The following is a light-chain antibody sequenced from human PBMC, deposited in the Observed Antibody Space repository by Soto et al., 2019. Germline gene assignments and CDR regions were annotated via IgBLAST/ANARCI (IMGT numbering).Light chain of an antibody. V-gene: IGLV2-14*01. CDR2: EVS. J-gene: IGLJ2*01. Sequence: QSALTQPASVSGSPGQSITISRTGTSSDVGGYNYVSWYQQHPGKAPKLMIYEVSNRTSGVSNRFSGSKSGNTASLTISGLQDEDEADYYCSSYTSSSTLVFGGGTKLTVL. CDR1: SSDVGGYNY. CDR3: SSYTSSSTLV.